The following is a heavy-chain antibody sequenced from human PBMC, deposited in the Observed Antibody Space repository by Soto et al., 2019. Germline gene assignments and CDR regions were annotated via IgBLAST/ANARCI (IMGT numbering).Heavy chain of an antibody. V-gene: IGHV3-30-3*01. Sequence: PGGSLRLSCAASGFTFSSYAMHWVRQAPGKGLEWVAVISYEGGNKYYADSVKGRFTISRDNSKNTLYLQMNSLRAEDTAVYYCAREKDDSSGYTYFDYWGQGTLVTVSS. CDR1: GFTFSSYA. J-gene: IGHJ4*02. CDR2: ISYEGGNK. D-gene: IGHD3-22*01. CDR3: AREKDDSSGYTYFDY.